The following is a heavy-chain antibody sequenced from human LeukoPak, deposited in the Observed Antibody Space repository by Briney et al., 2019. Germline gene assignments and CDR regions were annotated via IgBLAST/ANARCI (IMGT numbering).Heavy chain of an antibody. CDR2: TNPNSRGT. V-gene: IGHV1-2*02. J-gene: IGHJ5*02. Sequence: GASVKVSCKASGSTLTGYYIHWVRQTPGQGLEWMGWTNPNSRGTNYAQKFQGRVTMTRDTSLNTAYMELSRLRSDDTAVYYCARVYSSTSCARDIFDPWGQGTLVTVSS. CDR3: ARVYSSTSCARDIFDP. CDR1: GSTLTGYY. D-gene: IGHD2-2*01.